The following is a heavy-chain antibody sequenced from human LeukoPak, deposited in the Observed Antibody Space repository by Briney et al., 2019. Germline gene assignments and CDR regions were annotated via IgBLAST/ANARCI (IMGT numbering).Heavy chain of an antibody. Sequence: GGCLRLSCAASGFIFSGYTMNWARQTPRKGMEWVLSISSSIDYIYSADSVKGRFTISRDNSKNSLYLQMSSLRAEDTAVYYCARVSSMIREDVEYWGQGTLVTVSS. J-gene: IGHJ4*02. CDR3: ARVSSMIREDVEY. V-gene: IGHV3-21*01. CDR2: ISSSIDYI. D-gene: IGHD3-10*01. CDR1: GFIFSGYT.